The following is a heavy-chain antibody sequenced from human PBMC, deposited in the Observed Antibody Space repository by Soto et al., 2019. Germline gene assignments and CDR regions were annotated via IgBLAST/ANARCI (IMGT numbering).Heavy chain of an antibody. CDR2: INPLKGDT. D-gene: IGHD2-2*01. CDR3: ARVKVPAALFGAFDV. V-gene: IGHV1-18*01. Sequence: QAQLVQSGGEMKKAGASVKVSCKASGYTFTTYGITWVRQAPGQGLDWMGWINPLKGDTKSAANFQDRVTMTTDTSPRTAYMELRSLRSDDTTVYYCARVKVPAALFGAFDVWGQGTLVTVSS. CDR1: GYTFTTYG. J-gene: IGHJ3*01.